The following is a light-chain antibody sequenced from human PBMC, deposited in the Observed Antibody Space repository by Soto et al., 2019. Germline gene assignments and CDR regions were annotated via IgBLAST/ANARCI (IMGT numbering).Light chain of an antibody. CDR1: QDISNY. CDR3: QQYERYPPS. J-gene: IGKJ4*01. V-gene: IGKV1-33*01. CDR2: DAS. Sequence: DIQMTQSPSSLSASVGDRVTITCQASQDISNYLNWYQQKPGKAPKLLIYDASNLETGVPSRFSGSGSGTDFTFTISSLQPEDIATYYCQQYERYPPSFGGGTKLEI.